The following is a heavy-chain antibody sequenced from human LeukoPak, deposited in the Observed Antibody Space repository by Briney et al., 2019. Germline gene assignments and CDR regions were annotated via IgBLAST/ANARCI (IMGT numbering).Heavy chain of an antibody. V-gene: IGHV4-39*02. CDR2: IYYGGTT. Sequence: TPSETLSLTCTVSGGSISSSSYYWGWIRQPPGKGLEWIGSIYYGGTTYYNPSLNSRVTISVDTSKNQFSLRLNFVTAADTAVYYCARDDYVWGSTWGYFDYWGQGTLVTVSS. D-gene: IGHD3-16*01. CDR1: GGSISSSSYY. CDR3: ARDDYVWGSTWGYFDY. J-gene: IGHJ4*02.